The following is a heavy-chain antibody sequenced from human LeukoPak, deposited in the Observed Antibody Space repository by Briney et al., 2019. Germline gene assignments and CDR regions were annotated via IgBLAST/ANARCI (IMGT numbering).Heavy chain of an antibody. J-gene: IGHJ4*02. CDR1: GFNFSSYT. CDR2: ISSKSSYI. V-gene: IGHV3-21*01. Sequence: AGGSLRLSCGASGFNFSSYTMNWVRQAPGKGLVWVSSISSKSSYIYYADSVKGRLTISRDNAKNSLYLQMNSLRAEDTAVYYCAKARIRATAKQWYYFDYWGQGTPVTVSS. D-gene: IGHD5-18*01. CDR3: AKARIRATAKQWYYFDY.